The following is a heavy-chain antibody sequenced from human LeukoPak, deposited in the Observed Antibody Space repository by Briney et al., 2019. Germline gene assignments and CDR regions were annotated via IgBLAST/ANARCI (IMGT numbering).Heavy chain of an antibody. J-gene: IGHJ4*02. CDR2: ISPNADRT. Sequence: GALRLFCAASGFTFGSYAMSWVRQAPGKGLEWVSFISPNADRTSKADSVEGRFTISRDNPRNTLYLQMNSLRDDDTAVYYCAIMHGYYDGSGYWVQWGQGTLVTISS. V-gene: IGHV3-23*01. CDR1: GFTFGSYA. D-gene: IGHD3-22*01. CDR3: AIMHGYYDGSGYWVQ.